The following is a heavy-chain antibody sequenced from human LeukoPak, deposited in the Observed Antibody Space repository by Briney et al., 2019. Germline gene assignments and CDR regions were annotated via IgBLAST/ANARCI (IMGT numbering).Heavy chain of an antibody. J-gene: IGHJ4*02. CDR2: ISYDGNNK. CDR3: ATNYDLDS. D-gene: IGHD1-7*01. CDR1: GFTFSSYG. Sequence: SGGSLRLSCAASGFTFSSYGIHWVRQAPGKGLDWVAVISYDGNNKYYADSVKGRFTISRDNSKNTLYLQMSSLRAEDAALYYCATNYDLDSWGQGTLVTVSS. V-gene: IGHV3-30*03.